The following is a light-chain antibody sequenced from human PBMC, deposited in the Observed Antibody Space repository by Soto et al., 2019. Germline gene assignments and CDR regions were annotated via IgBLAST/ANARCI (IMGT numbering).Light chain of an antibody. Sequence: IQMTQSPSTLSASVGTRVAITCRASQSITNWLAWYQQKPGKAPKLLIYKASSLESGVPSRFSGSGSGTEFTLTISSLQPDDFATYYCQQYNSFWTFGQGTKVDI. CDR2: KAS. J-gene: IGKJ1*01. CDR3: QQYNSFWT. CDR1: QSITNW. V-gene: IGKV1-5*03.